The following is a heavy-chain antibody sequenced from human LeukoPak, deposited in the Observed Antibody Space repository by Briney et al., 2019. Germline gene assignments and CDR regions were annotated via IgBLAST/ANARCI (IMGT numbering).Heavy chain of an antibody. CDR3: ARESTIGYSSGWYSV. Sequence: GGSLRLSCAASGFTFDDYGMSWVRQAPGKGLEWVSGINWNGGSTGYADSVKGRFTISRDNAKNSLYLQMNSLRAEDTALYYCARESTIGYSSGWYSVWGQGTLVTVSS. CDR1: GFTFDDYG. V-gene: IGHV3-20*04. J-gene: IGHJ4*02. D-gene: IGHD6-19*01. CDR2: INWNGGST.